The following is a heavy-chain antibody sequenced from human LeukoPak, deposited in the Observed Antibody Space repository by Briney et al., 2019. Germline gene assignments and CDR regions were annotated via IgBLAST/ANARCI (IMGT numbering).Heavy chain of an antibody. D-gene: IGHD3-10*01. CDR1: GFSFSTYW. CDR2: IRQDGSEK. V-gene: IGHV3-7*01. CDR3: ARLSAMVRGPEDIYYFEY. Sequence: GGSLRLSCEASGFSFSTYWMSWVRQAPGKGLEWVANIRQDGSEKYYVDSVKGRFTISRDIAKKSLYLQTNSLRAEDTAVYYCARLSAMVRGPEDIYYFEYWGQGTLVTVSS. J-gene: IGHJ4*02.